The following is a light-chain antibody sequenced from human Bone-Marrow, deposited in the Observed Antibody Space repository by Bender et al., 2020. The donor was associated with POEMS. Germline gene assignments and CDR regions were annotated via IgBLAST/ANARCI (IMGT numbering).Light chain of an antibody. V-gene: IGLV3-21*02. J-gene: IGLJ2*01. CDR3: QAWDTSSVV. CDR1: HILSKT. CDR2: DDT. Sequence: SYVLTQPPSLSVAPGQTARLTCGGDHILSKTVHWYQQRPGQAPVLVVHDDTVRPAGIPERFFGSTSGSTATLTISGTQALDEADYYCQAWDTSSVVFGGGTKLTVL.